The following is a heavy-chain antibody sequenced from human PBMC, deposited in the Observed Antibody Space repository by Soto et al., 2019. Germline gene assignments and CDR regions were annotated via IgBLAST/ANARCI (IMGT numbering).Heavy chain of an antibody. J-gene: IGHJ4*02. Sequence: QVQLVQSGAEVKKPGSSVKVSCKASGGTFSSYAISWVRQAPGQGLEWMGGIIPIFGTANYAQKFQGRVTITAEEYTRTAYMELSSLRSEDTAVYYCARLLHGYSPVFDYWGQGTLVTVSS. CDR1: GGTFSSYA. V-gene: IGHV1-69*12. D-gene: IGHD5-18*01. CDR2: IIPIFGTA. CDR3: ARLLHGYSPVFDY.